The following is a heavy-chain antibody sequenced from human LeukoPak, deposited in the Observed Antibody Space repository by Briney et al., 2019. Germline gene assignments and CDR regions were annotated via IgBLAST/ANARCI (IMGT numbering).Heavy chain of an antibody. Sequence: GGSLRLSCAASGFTFSTYWMYWVRQAPGKGLEWVANIKQDGSEKYYVDSVKGRFTISRDNAKNSLYLQMNTLRAEDTAVYYCARDRNTDFWSGYYTNYFDYWGQGTLVTVSS. V-gene: IGHV3-7*01. CDR1: GFTFSTYW. D-gene: IGHD3-3*01. CDR3: ARDRNTDFWSGYYTNYFDY. CDR2: IKQDGSEK. J-gene: IGHJ4*02.